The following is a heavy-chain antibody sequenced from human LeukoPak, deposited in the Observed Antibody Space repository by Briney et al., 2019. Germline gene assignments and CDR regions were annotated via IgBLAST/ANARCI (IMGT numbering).Heavy chain of an antibody. CDR3: AKALYSGGSNGVDS. CDR1: EFTVSSNY. V-gene: IGHV3-66*01. CDR2: IYSGGTP. Sequence: PGGSLRLSCAVSEFTVSSNYMSWVRQAPGKGLEWVSVIYSGGTPYYADSVKGRFTISRDNSKNTLYLQMNSLRAEDTAVYYCAKALYSGGSNGVDSWGQGTLVTVSS. J-gene: IGHJ4*02. D-gene: IGHD2-15*01.